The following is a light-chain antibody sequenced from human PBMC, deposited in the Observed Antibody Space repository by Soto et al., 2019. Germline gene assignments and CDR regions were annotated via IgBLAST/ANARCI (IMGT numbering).Light chain of an antibody. Sequence: QSVLAQPASVSGSPGQSITISCTGTSSNVGSYKLVSWYQQHPGKAPKLMIFEVNKRPSGVSNRFSGSKSGNTASLTISGLKVEDEADYYCCSYIGHYIYVFGTGTKVTVL. CDR3: CSYIGHYIYV. CDR2: EVN. CDR1: SSNVGSYKL. V-gene: IGLV2-23*02. J-gene: IGLJ1*01.